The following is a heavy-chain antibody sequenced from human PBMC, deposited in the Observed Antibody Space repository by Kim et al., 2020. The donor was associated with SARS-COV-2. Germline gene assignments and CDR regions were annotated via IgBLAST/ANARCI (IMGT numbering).Heavy chain of an antibody. V-gene: IGHV1-3*01. CDR3: ARDRFGYYYDSSGLFDY. Sequence: FQGRVTITRDTSASTAYMELSSLRSEDTAVYYCARDRFGYYYDSSGLFDYWGQGTLVTVSS. J-gene: IGHJ4*02. D-gene: IGHD3-22*01.